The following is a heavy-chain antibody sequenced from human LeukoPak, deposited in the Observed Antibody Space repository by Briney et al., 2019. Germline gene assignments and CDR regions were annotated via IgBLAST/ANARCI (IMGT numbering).Heavy chain of an antibody. V-gene: IGHV4-39*07. Sequence: PSETLSLTCTVSGGSISSSSYYWGWVRQPPGKGLEWIGEIYHSGSTNYNPSLKSRVTISVDKSKNQFSLKLSSVTAADTAVYYCARGMAESYVKVCFDLWGRGTLVTVSS. J-gene: IGHJ2*01. D-gene: IGHD1-26*01. CDR2: IYHSGST. CDR3: ARGMAESYVKVCFDL. CDR1: GGSISSSSYY.